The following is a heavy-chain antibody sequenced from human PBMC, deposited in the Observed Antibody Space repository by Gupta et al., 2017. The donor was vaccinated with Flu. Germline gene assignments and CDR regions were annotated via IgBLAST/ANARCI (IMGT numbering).Heavy chain of an antibody. J-gene: IGHJ4*02. CDR3: ARKGGGHCSGGTCYSFDY. Sequence: QVQLVQSGAEVKKPGSSVKVSCQASGVTFGDYAINWVRRAPGQGLEWMGGVSPVLGPTKYAQKFQGRVTITADESTNTAYLELSSLRSEDTAVYYCARKGGGHCSGGTCYSFDYWGQGTLVTVSS. D-gene: IGHD2-15*01. V-gene: IGHV1-69*01. CDR1: GVTFGDYA. CDR2: VSPVLGPT.